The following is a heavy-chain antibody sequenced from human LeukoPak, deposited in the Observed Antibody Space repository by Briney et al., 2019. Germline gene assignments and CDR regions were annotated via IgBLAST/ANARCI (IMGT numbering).Heavy chain of an antibody. J-gene: IGHJ4*02. D-gene: IGHD2-21*02. CDR3: AKDCGGDCHVYC. Sequence: PGGSLRLSCGASGFIFDTHDMHWVRQAPGKGLDWVAAIWPDGRNQDYADSVRGRFTIPRDNSKNILYLQMNSLGAEDTALYYCAKDCGGDCHVYCWGQGTLVTVSS. CDR2: IWPDGRNQ. CDR1: GFIFDTHD. V-gene: IGHV3-30*02.